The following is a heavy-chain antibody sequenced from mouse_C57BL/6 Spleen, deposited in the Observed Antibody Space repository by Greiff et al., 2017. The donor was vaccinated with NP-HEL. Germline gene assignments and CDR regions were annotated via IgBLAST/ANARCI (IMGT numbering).Heavy chain of an antibody. J-gene: IGHJ3*01. CDR3: ARDLDYGSSCGFAY. D-gene: IGHD1-1*01. Sequence: EVKLVESGGGLVKPGGSLKLSCAASGFTFSSYAMSWVRQTPEKRLEWVATISDGGSYTYYPDNVKGRFAISRDNAKNNLYLQMSHLKSEDTAMYYCARDLDYGSSCGFAYWGQGTLVTVSA. CDR2: ISDGGSYT. CDR1: GFTFSSYA. V-gene: IGHV5-4*01.